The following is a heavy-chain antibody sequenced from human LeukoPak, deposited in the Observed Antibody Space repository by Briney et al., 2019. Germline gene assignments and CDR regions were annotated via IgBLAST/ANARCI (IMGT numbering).Heavy chain of an antibody. CDR1: GYTFTGYY. J-gene: IGHJ4*02. D-gene: IGHD4-11*01. CDR3: ARRGYSNYYFDY. Sequence: ASVKVSCKASGYTFTGYYMHWVRQAPGQGLEWMGRINPNSGGTNYAQKFQGRVTMTRDTSISTAYVELSRLRSDDTAVYYCARRGYSNYYFDYWGQGTLVTVSS. V-gene: IGHV1-2*06. CDR2: INPNSGGT.